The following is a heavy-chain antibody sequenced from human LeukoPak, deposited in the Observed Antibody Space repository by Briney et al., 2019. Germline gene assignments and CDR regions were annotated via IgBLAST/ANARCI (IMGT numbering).Heavy chain of an antibody. Sequence: SETLSLTCAVYGGSFSGYYWSWIRQPPGKGLEWIGEINHSGSTNYNPSLKSRVTISVDTSKNQFSLKLSSVTAADTAVYYCARDLRTGIAVAGRLFDPWGQGTLVTVSS. V-gene: IGHV4-34*01. CDR2: INHSGST. CDR3: ARDLRTGIAVAGRLFDP. J-gene: IGHJ5*02. CDR1: GGSFSGYY. D-gene: IGHD6-19*01.